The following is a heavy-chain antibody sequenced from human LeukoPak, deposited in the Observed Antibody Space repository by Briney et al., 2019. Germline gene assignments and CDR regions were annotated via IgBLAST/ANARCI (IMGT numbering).Heavy chain of an antibody. J-gene: IGHJ4*02. V-gene: IGHV3-23*01. CDR3: TKERTYRYFDY. Sequence: GGSLRLSCAASGFTFSSYWMNWVRQAPGKGLEWVSSITESGASTFHADSVKGRFTISRDNSKNTLYLQMNSLRAEDTAVYYCTKERTYRYFDYWGQGTLVTVSS. CDR1: GFTFSSYW. D-gene: IGHD5-18*01. CDR2: ITESGAST.